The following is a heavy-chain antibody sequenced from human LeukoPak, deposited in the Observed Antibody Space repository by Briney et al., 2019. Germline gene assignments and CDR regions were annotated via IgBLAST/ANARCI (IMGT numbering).Heavy chain of an antibody. CDR1: GGSISSGDYS. V-gene: IGHV4-30-4*02. CDR3: ASYGAMGNYCGGDCYFHY. J-gene: IGHJ4*02. CDR2: IFHSGST. Sequence: SETLSLTCTVSGGSISSGDYSWSWIRQPPGQGLEWIGYIFHSGSTYYNPSLKSRVTISVDTSKNQFSLKLSSVTAADTAVYYCASYGAMGNYCGGDCYFHYWGQGTLVTVSS. D-gene: IGHD2-21*02.